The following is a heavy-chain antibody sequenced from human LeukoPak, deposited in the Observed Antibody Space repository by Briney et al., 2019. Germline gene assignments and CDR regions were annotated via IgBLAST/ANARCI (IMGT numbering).Heavy chain of an antibody. CDR2: IGGSNGIT. V-gene: IGHV3-23*01. D-gene: IGHD3-10*01. Sequence: GGSLRLSCAASRFTFNSYAMSWVRQAPGKGLEWVSVIGGSNGITFYVGSVKGRFTISRDNSRSTLYLQMNSLRPEDTAIYYCAREGYYGSGSPPSLYFDYWGQGTLVTVSS. J-gene: IGHJ4*02. CDR1: RFTFNSYA. CDR3: AREGYYGSGSPPSLYFDY.